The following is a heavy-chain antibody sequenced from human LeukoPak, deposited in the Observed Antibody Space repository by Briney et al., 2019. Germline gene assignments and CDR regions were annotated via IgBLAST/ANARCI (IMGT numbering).Heavy chain of an antibody. Sequence: SETLSLTCTVSGGSISNNRYYWAWIRQPPGAGLEWIGSILYSGTTFYNPSLKTRLTISVDTSKNQFSLRLNSMTAADTAVYYCARRLISATIDSWGQGIVATVSS. CDR3: ARRLISATIDS. J-gene: IGHJ4*02. V-gene: IGHV4-39*01. CDR1: GGSISNNRYY. CDR2: ILYSGTT. D-gene: IGHD2-15*01.